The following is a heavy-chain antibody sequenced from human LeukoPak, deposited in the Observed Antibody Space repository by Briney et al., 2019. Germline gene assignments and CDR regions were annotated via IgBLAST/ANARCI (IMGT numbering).Heavy chain of an antibody. D-gene: IGHD2-21*01. V-gene: IGHV1-8*03. CDR2: MNPNSGNT. Sequence: GASVKVSCKASGYTFTSYYMHWVRQATGEGLEWMAWMNPNSGNTGYAQKFQGRVTITRNTSISTAYMELSSLRSEDTAVYYCASSEVISGASGAFDIWGQGTMVTVSS. CDR1: GYTFTSYY. CDR3: ASSEVISGASGAFDI. J-gene: IGHJ3*02.